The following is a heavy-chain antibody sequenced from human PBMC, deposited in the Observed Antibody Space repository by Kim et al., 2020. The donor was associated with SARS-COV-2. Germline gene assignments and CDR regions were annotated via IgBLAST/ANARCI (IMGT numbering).Heavy chain of an antibody. CDR1: GFTFSSYG. CDR3: AKDWIQLWSHADY. V-gene: IGHV3-30*18. D-gene: IGHD5-18*01. CDR2: ISYDGSNK. Sequence: GGSLRLSCAASGFTFSSYGMHWVRQAPGKGLEWVAVISYDGSNKYYADSVKGRFTISRDNSKNTLYLQMNSLRAEDTAVYYCAKDWIQLWSHADYWGQGT. J-gene: IGHJ4*02.